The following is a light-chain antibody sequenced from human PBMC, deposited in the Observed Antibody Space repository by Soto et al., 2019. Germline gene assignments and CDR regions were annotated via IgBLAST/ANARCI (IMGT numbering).Light chain of an antibody. V-gene: IGKV3-15*01. CDR3: QQYSSWPPLT. J-gene: IGKJ4*01. Sequence: EIVLTQSPATLSLSPGERATLSCRASQSISSDLAWYQQRPGQAPRLLIYAASTRATGIPARFSGSRSGTEFTLTISSLQSEDFAVYYCQQYSSWPPLTFGGGTKVDIK. CDR2: AAS. CDR1: QSISSD.